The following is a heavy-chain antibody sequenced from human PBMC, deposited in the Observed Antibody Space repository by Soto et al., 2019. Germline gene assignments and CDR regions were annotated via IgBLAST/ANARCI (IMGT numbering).Heavy chain of an antibody. CDR3: ARGGNYDILTGYSTTFDY. CDR1: GYTFTSYA. Sequence: ASVKVSCKVSGYTFTSYAMHWVRQAPGQRLEWMGWINAGNGNTKYSQKFQGRVTITRDTSASTAYMELSSLRSEDTAVYYCARGGNYDILTGYSTTFDYWGQGTLVTVSS. CDR2: INAGNGNT. D-gene: IGHD3-9*01. V-gene: IGHV1-3*01. J-gene: IGHJ4*02.